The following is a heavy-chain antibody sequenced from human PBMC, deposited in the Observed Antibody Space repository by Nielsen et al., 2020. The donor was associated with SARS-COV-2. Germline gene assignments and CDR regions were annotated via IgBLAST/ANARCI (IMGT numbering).Heavy chain of an antibody. D-gene: IGHD4-17*01. CDR1: GFSFTSYW. Sequence: GGSLRLSCATSGFSFTSYWMHWVRQSPGKEPVWVSRINSDASSRTYADSVRGRFSVSRDNAKSTLYLQMDSLRAEDTAVYYCVRETVTTGYWGQGTLVTVSS. J-gene: IGHJ4*02. CDR3: VRETVTTGY. CDR2: INSDASSR. V-gene: IGHV3-74*01.